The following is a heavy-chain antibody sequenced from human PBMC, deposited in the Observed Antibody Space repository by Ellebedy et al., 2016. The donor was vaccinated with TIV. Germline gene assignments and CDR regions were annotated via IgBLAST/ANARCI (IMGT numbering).Heavy chain of an antibody. J-gene: IGHJ6*02. D-gene: IGHD2-8*01. V-gene: IGHV4-38-2*02. CDR2: IYHSGST. Sequence: SETLSLXXTVFEESVSSDNYWGCFRQSPGKGLEWIGSIYHSGSTHYNPSLKSRVTISVDTSKNQFSLKLNSVTAADTAVYYCARDYGTSGSYYYYYGMDVWGHGPPLTVS. CDR1: EESVSSDNY. CDR3: ARDYGTSGSYYYYYGMDV.